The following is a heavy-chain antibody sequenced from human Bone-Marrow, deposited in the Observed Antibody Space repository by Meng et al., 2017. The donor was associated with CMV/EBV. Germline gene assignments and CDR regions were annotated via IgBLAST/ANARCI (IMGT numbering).Heavy chain of an antibody. CDR1: GGTFSSYA. J-gene: IGHJ3*02. CDR2: IYPGDSDT. Sequence: KVSCKASGGTFSSYAISWVRQAPGQGLEWMGIIYPGDSDTRYSPSFQGQVTISADKSISTAYLQWSSLKASDTAMYYCARSATSGSGPNAFDIWGQGTMVTVSS. D-gene: IGHD5-12*01. V-gene: IGHV5-51*01. CDR3: ARSATSGSGPNAFDI.